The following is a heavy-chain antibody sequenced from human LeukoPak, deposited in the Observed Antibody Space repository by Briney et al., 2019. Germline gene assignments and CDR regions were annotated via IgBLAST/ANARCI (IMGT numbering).Heavy chain of an antibody. D-gene: IGHD4-23*01. V-gene: IGHV1-2*06. CDR1: GYTFTGYY. CDR3: ARGTVSAVTNWFDP. J-gene: IGHJ5*02. CDR2: INPNSGGT. Sequence: ASVKVSCKASGYTFTGYYMHWVRQAPGQGLEWMGRINPNSGGTNYAQKFQGRVTMTRDTSISTAYMEVSRLRSDDTAVYYCARGTVSAVTNWFDPWGQGTLVTVSS.